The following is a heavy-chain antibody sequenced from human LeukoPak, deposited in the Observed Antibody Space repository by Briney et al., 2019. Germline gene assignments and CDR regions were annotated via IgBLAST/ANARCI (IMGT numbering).Heavy chain of an antibody. CDR2: IYSGGST. CDR1: GFTFSSYW. CDR3: ARGPQPMTPLDY. Sequence: GGSLRLSCAASGFTFSSYWMHWVRQAPGKGLEWVSVIYSGGSTYYADSVKGRFTISRDNSKNTLYLQMNSLRAEDTAVYYCARGPQPMTPLDYWGQGTLVTVSS. D-gene: IGHD3-22*01. J-gene: IGHJ4*02. V-gene: IGHV3-66*01.